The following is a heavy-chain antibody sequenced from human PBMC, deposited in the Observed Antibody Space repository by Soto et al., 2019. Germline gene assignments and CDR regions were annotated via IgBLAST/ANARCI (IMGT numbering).Heavy chain of an antibody. CDR3: ARGDGSLITGTTFDYYYYGMDV. D-gene: IGHD1-7*01. V-gene: IGHV3-21*01. CDR2: ISSSSSYI. CDR1: GFTFSSYS. Sequence: GGSLRLSCAASGFTFSSYSMNWVRQAPGKGLEWVSSISSSSSYIYYADSVKGRFTISRDNAKNSLYLQMNSLRAEDTAVYYCARGDGSLITGTTFDYYYYGMDVWGQGTTVTVSS. J-gene: IGHJ6*02.